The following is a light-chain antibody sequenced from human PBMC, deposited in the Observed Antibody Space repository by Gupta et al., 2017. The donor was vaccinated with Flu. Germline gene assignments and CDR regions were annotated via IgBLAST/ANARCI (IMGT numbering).Light chain of an antibody. V-gene: IGLV3-21*02. CDR2: DDG. Sequence: SYVLTQPPSVSVAPGQTATIAWGGNNIGSESVHWYQQKPGQAPVLVVHDDGDRPSGVPERFSGSNSGNTATLTINRVEAGDEAAYYCQVWDTSSDHPVFGGGTKLTVL. CDR1: NIGSES. J-gene: IGLJ3*02. CDR3: QVWDTSSDHPV.